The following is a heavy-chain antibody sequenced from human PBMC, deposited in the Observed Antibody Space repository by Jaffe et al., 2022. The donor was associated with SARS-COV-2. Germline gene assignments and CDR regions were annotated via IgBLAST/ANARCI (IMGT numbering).Heavy chain of an antibody. CDR3: ARGYYDSSGYYYYFDY. J-gene: IGHJ4*02. V-gene: IGHV4-59*01. Sequence: QVQLQESGPGLVKPSETLSLTCTVSGGSISSYYWSWIRQPPGKGLEWIGYIYYDGSTNYNPSLKSRVTISVDTSKNQFSLKLSSVTAADTAVYYCARGYYDSSGYYYYFDYWGQGTLVTVSS. CDR2: IYYDGST. CDR1: GGSISSYY. D-gene: IGHD3-22*01.